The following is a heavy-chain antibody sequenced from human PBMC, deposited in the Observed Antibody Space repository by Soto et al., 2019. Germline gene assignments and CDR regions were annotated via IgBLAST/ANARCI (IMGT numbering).Heavy chain of an antibody. J-gene: IGHJ4*02. V-gene: IGHV3-30*18. CDR2: ISYDGSNK. CDR3: VKRGTGTTGDY. CDR1: GFTFSSYG. D-gene: IGHD1-7*01. Sequence: GGSLRLSCAASGFTFSSYGMHWVRQAPGKGLEWVAVISYDGSNKYYADSVKGRFTISRDNSKNTLYLQMNSLRAEDTAVYYCVKRGTGTTGDYWGQGTLVTVSS.